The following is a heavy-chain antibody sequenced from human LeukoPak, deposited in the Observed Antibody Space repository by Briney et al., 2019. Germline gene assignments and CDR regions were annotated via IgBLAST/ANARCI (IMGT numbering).Heavy chain of an antibody. D-gene: IGHD3-9*01. V-gene: IGHV1-18*01. CDR2: ISAYNGNT. CDR1: GYTFTGYG. CDR3: ARDLGTPPQAYYDILTGYYYYYYGMDV. J-gene: IGHJ6*02. Sequence: ASVKVSCKASGYTFTGYGISWVRQAPGQGLEWMGWISAYNGNTNYAQKLQGRVTMTTDTSTSTAYMELRSLRSDDTAVYYCARDLGTPPQAYYDILTGYYYYYYGMDVWGQGTTVTVSS.